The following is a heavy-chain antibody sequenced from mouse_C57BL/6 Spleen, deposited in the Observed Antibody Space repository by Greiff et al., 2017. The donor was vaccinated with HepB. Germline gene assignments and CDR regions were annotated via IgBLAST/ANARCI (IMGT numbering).Heavy chain of an antibody. Sequence: VQLQQSGAELVKPGASVKISCKASGYAFSSYWMNWVRQRPGKGLEWIGQIYPGDGDTNYNGKFKGKATLTADKSSSKAYMQLSSLTSEDSAVYFCARVYYDYDGDAMDYWGQGTSVTVSS. CDR1: GYAFSSYW. CDR2: IYPGDGDT. CDR3: ARVYYDYDGDAMDY. J-gene: IGHJ4*01. D-gene: IGHD2-4*01. V-gene: IGHV1-80*01.